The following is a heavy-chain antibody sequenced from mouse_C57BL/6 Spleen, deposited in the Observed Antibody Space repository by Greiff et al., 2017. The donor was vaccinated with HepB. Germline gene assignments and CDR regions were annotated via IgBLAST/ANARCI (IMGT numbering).Heavy chain of an antibody. D-gene: IGHD4-1*01. CDR1: GFTFSSYA. Sequence: EVQLVESGGGLVKPGGSLKLSCAASGFTFSSYAMSWVRQTPEKRLEWVATISDGGSYTYYPDNVKGRFTISRDNAKNNLYLQMSHLKSEDTAMYYCARDDWAYWGQGTLVTVSA. CDR2: ISDGGSYT. J-gene: IGHJ3*01. V-gene: IGHV5-4*01. CDR3: ARDDWAY.